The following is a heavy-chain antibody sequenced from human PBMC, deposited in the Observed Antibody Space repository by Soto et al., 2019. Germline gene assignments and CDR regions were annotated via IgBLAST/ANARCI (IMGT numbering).Heavy chain of an antibody. J-gene: IGHJ6*03. CDR2: IYYSGST. V-gene: IGHV4-59*08. CDR3: ARRSAAAGTGYYYYYYMDV. Sequence: SETLSLTCTVAGGTISSYYWSWIRKPPGKGLEWIGYIYYSGSTNYNPSLKSRVTISVDTSKNQFSLKLSSVTAADTAVYYCARRSAAAGTGYYYYYYMDVWGKGTTVTVS. CDR1: GGTISSYY. D-gene: IGHD6-13*01.